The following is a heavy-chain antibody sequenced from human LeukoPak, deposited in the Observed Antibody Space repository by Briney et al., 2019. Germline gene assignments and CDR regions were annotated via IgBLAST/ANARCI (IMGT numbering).Heavy chain of an antibody. V-gene: IGHV3-43*02. Sequence: GGSLRLSCAASGFTFDDYAMHWVRQAPGKGLEWVSLISGDGGSTYYADSVKGRFTISRDNSKNSLYLQMNSLRTEDTALYYCAKEAKNWNYNWSDPWGQGTLVTVSS. CDR2: ISGDGGST. J-gene: IGHJ5*02. D-gene: IGHD1-7*01. CDR1: GFTFDDYA. CDR3: AKEAKNWNYNWSDP.